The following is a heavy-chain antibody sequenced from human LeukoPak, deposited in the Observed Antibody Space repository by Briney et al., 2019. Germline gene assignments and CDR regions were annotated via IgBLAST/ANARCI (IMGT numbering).Heavy chain of an antibody. CDR2: IYYSGST. J-gene: IGHJ4*02. V-gene: IGHV4-31*03. Sequence: PSETLSLTCTVSGGSISSGGYYWSWIRQHPGKGLEWIGYIYYSGSTYCNPSLKSRVTISVDTSKKQFSLKLRSVTAADTAVYYCAQMDTACGTHWGQGTLVTVSS. CDR3: AQMDTACGTH. D-gene: IGHD5-18*01. CDR1: GGSISSGGYY.